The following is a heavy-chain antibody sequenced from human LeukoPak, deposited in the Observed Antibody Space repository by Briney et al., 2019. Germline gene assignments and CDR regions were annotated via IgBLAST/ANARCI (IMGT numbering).Heavy chain of an antibody. CDR2: IKSKTDGGTT. D-gene: IGHD4-11*01. J-gene: IGHJ6*03. CDR1: GFTFSNAW. Sequence: GGSLRLSCAASGFTFSNAWMSWVRQAPGKGLEWVGRIKSKTDGGTTDYAAPVKGRFTISRDDSKNTLYLQMNSLKTEDTAVYYCTTDLDDYSNYGGDYYYYMDVWGKGTTVTVSS. CDR3: TTDLDDYSNYGGDYYYYMDV. V-gene: IGHV3-15*01.